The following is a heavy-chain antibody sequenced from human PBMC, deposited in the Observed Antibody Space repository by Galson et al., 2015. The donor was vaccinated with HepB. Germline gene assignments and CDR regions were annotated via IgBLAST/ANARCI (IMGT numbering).Heavy chain of an antibody. Sequence: SLRLSCAAPGFTVSSYAMNRVRQAPGKGLEWVSRISDSGATTHYADSVKGRFTISRDNSKNTLYLQMNSLRAEDSALYYCAKSPSRSWSEFDIWGQGTMVIVSS. CDR1: GFTVSSYA. J-gene: IGHJ3*02. CDR2: ISDSGATT. V-gene: IGHV3-23*01. CDR3: AKSPSRSWSEFDI. D-gene: IGHD6-13*01.